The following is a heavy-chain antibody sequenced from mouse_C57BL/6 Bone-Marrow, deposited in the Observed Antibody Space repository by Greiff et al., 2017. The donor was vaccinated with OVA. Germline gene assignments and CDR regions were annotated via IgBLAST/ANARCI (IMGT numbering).Heavy chain of an antibody. CDR3: ARSNLLLRTYWYFDV. J-gene: IGHJ1*03. Sequence: VQLQQPGAELVRPGSSVKLSCKASGYTFTSYWMDWVKQRPGQGLEWIGNIYPSASETHYNQKFKDKATLTVDKSSSTAYMQLSSLTSEDSAVYYCARSNLLLRTYWYFDVWGTGTTVTVSS. CDR2: IYPSASET. V-gene: IGHV1-61*01. CDR1: GYTFTSYW. D-gene: IGHD1-1*01.